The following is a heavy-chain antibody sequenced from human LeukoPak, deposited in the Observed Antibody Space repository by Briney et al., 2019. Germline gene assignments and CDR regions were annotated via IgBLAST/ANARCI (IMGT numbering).Heavy chain of an antibody. CDR2: ITRDGSLT. CDR3: ARVRYFDY. Sequence: GGSLRLSCAASGFTVSTSYMHWARQASGKGLVWVSRITRDGSLTNYADSVKGRFTIFRDNAKNSLYLQMNSLRAEDTAVYYCARVRYFDYWGQGTLVTVSS. CDR1: GFTVSTSY. J-gene: IGHJ4*02. V-gene: IGHV3-74*01.